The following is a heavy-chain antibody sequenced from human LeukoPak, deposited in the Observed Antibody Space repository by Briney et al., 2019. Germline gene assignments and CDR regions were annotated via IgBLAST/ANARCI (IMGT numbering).Heavy chain of an antibody. CDR2: MNPNSGNT. CDR3: ARGRDIVVVPAALGAPMDV. V-gene: IGHV1-8*01. CDR1: GYTFTSYD. D-gene: IGHD2-2*01. J-gene: IGHJ6*03. Sequence: ASVKVSCKASGYTFTSYDINWVRQATGQGLEWMGWMNPNSGNTGYAQKFQGRVTMTRNTSISTAYMELSSLRSEDTAVYYCARGRDIVVVPAALGAPMDVWGKGTTVTVSS.